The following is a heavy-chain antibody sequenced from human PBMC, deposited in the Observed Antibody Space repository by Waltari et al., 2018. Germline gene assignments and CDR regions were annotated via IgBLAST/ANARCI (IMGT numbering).Heavy chain of an antibody. CDR1: GFSFSSSA. Sequence: EVQLLESGGGLVQPGGSLRLSCVASGFSFSSSAMSWVRQVPGKGLEWVSSISASSDSTHFAASVKGRFIISRDNSENTLYLRMNSLRVEDSAIYYCVCFYTDYSGRHDYWGQGTLVTVSS. J-gene: IGHJ4*02. V-gene: IGHV3-23*01. CDR2: ISASSDST. D-gene: IGHD1-26*01. CDR3: VCFYTDYSGRHDY.